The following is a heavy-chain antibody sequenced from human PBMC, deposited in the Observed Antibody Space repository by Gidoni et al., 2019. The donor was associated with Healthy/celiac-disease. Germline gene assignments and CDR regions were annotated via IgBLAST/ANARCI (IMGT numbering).Heavy chain of an antibody. V-gene: IGHV5-10-1*03. J-gene: IGHJ6*03. CDR1: GYSFTSSW. D-gene: IGHD4-17*01. CDR3: ARLTNGDPVYYYYYMDV. Sequence: EVQLVQSGAEVKKPGESLRISCKGSGYSFTSSWISWVRQMPGKGLEWMGRMDPSDPYTNYSPSFQGHVTISADKSISTAYLQWSSLKASDTAMYYCARLTNGDPVYYYYYMDVWGKGTTVTVSS. CDR2: MDPSDPYT.